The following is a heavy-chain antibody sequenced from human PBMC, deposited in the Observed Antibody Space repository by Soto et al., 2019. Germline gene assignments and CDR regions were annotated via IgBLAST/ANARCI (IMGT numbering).Heavy chain of an antibody. CDR2: IIPIFGTA. J-gene: IGHJ6*02. D-gene: IGHD3-22*01. Sequence: SVKVSCKASGGTFSSYAISWVRQAPGQGLEWMGGIIPIFGTANYAQKFQGRVTITADESTSTAYMELSSLRSEDTAVYYCASYDSSQPYYYYGMDVWGQGTTVTVSS. CDR1: GGTFSSYA. CDR3: ASYDSSQPYYYYGMDV. V-gene: IGHV1-69*13.